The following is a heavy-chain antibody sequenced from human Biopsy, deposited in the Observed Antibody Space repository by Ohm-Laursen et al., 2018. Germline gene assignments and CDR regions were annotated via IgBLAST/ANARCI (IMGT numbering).Heavy chain of an antibody. V-gene: IGHV3-73*01. CDR2: IRSKAKSYAT. CDR1: GFTFSASA. Sequence: GSLRLSCAASGFTFSASAVHWVRQASGKGLEWVGRIRSKAKSYATAHAASVTGRFTISRDDSKNTTYLQMNSLKTEDTAVYYCTLEGAGFDNWGQGTLVTVSS. D-gene: IGHD3-10*01. CDR3: TLEGAGFDN. J-gene: IGHJ4*02.